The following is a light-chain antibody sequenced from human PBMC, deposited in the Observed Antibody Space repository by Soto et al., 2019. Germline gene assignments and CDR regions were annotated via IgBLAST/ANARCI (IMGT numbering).Light chain of an antibody. CDR3: SSYASSNAQL. CDR2: DVS. CDR1: SSDIGRYNY. Sequence: QSALTQPAPVSGTPGQSITVSCIGTSSDIGRYNYVSWYQQHPGRAPKLIIRDVSSRPSGVPTRFSGSKSGNSASLTISGLQVEDEAYYFCSSYASSNAQLFGGGTKLTVL. V-gene: IGLV2-14*03. J-gene: IGLJ2*01.